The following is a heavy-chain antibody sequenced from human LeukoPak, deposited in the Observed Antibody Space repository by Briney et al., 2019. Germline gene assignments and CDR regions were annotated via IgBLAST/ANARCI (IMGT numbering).Heavy chain of an antibody. J-gene: IGHJ6*02. CDR1: GFTFSNAW. D-gene: IGHD6-13*01. Sequence: GGSLRLSCAASGFTFSNAWMSWVRQAPGKGLEWVANIKQDGSEKYYVDSVKGRFTISRDNAKNSLYLQMNSLRAEDTAVYYCARVSSSWFYYYYYGMDVWGQGTTVTVSS. CDR3: ARVSSSWFYYYYYGMDV. V-gene: IGHV3-7*03. CDR2: IKQDGSEK.